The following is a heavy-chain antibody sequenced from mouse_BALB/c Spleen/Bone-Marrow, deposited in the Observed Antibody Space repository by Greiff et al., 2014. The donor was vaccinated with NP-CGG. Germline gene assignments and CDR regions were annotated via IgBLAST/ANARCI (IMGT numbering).Heavy chain of an antibody. Sequence: VQLQQSGAELARPGASVKLSCKASGYTFTSYWMQWVKQRPGQGLEWIGAIYPGDGDTRYTQKFKGKATLTADKSSSTAYMQLSSLAFEDSAVYYCARGDYDYDDWFAYWGQGTLVTVSA. CDR3: ARGDYDYDDWFAY. V-gene: IGHV1-87*01. J-gene: IGHJ3*01. CDR1: GYTFTSYW. CDR2: IYPGDGDT. D-gene: IGHD2-4*01.